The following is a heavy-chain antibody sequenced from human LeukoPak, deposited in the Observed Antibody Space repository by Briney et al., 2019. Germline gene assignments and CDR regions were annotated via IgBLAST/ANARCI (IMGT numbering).Heavy chain of an antibody. J-gene: IGHJ6*03. CDR2: IYTSGGT. CDR3: ARDLGSIGSYYYYMDV. D-gene: IGHD2-15*01. CDR1: GGSISSYY. V-gene: IGHV4-4*07. Sequence: PSETLSLTCTVSGGSISSYYWSWIRQPAGKGLEWIGRIYTSGGTNYNPSLKSRVTMSVDTSKNQFSLKLSSVTAADTAVYYCARDLGSIGSYYYYMDVWGKGTTVTVSS.